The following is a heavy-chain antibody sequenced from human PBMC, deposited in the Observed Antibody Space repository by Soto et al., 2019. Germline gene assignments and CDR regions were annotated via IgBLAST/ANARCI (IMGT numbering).Heavy chain of an antibody. J-gene: IGHJ4*02. Sequence: VQLVESGGGVVQPGRSLRLSCAASGFTFSSYGMHWVRQAPGKGLEWVAVIWYDGSNKYYADSVKGRFTISRDNSKNTLYLQMNSLRAEDTAVYYCARAPSTYGDYDYWGQGTLVTVSS. V-gene: IGHV3-33*01. CDR3: ARAPSTYGDYDY. CDR1: GFTFSSYG. CDR2: IWYDGSNK. D-gene: IGHD4-17*01.